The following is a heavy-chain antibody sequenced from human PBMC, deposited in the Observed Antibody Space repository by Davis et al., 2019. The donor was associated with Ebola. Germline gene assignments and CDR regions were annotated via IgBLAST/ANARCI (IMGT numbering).Heavy chain of an antibody. V-gene: IGHV3-73*01. CDR3: TRRNGTTVSDY. J-gene: IGHJ4*02. CDR2: IRSKANSYAT. Sequence: GGSLRLSCAASGFTFSGSAMHWVRQASGKGLEWVGRIRSKANSYATAYAASVKGRFTISRDDSKNTAYLQMNSLKTEDTAVYYCTRRNGTTVSDYWGQGTLVTVSS. CDR1: GFTFSGSA. D-gene: IGHD4-17*01.